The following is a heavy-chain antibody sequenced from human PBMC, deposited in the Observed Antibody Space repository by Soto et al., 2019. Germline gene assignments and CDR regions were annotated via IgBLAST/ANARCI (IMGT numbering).Heavy chain of an antibody. CDR1: VYRFTSYW. D-gene: IGHD1-20*01. Sequence: PXESLKLTCPCSVYRFTSYWGGLVLQLPGKGLEWMGIIYPGDSDTRYSPSFQGQVTISADKSISTAYLQWSSLKASDTAMYYCARHRRVLTGTESGMDVSGQGTTVTVSS. J-gene: IGHJ6*02. CDR2: IYPGDSDT. V-gene: IGHV5-51*01. CDR3: ARHRRVLTGTESGMDV.